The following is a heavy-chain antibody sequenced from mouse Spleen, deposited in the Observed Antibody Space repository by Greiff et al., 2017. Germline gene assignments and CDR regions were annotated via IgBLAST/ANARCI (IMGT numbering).Heavy chain of an antibody. J-gene: IGHJ3*01. Sequence: EVKVEESGPGLVKPSQSLSLTCSVTGYSITSGYYWNWIRQFPGNKLEWMGYISYDGSNNYNPSLKNRISITRDTSKNQFFLKLNSVTTEDTATYYCARDEGAYYGNFFAYWGQGTLVTVSA. CDR1: GYSITSGYY. D-gene: IGHD2-10*01. CDR3: ARDEGAYYGNFFAY. CDR2: ISYDGSN. V-gene: IGHV3-6*01.